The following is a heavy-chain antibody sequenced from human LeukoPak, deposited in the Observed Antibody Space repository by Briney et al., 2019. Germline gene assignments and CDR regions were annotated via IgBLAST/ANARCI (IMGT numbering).Heavy chain of an antibody. Sequence: GASVKVSCKASGYTLIGYYMHWVRQAPGQGLEWMGWINSNSGGTNYAQNFQGRVTMTRDTSISTAYMELSRLRSDDTAVYYCARGDSSGYYYAFDIWGQGTMVTVSS. CDR3: ARGDSSGYYYAFDI. CDR2: INSNSGGT. D-gene: IGHD3-22*01. J-gene: IGHJ3*02. CDR1: GYTLIGYY. V-gene: IGHV1-2*02.